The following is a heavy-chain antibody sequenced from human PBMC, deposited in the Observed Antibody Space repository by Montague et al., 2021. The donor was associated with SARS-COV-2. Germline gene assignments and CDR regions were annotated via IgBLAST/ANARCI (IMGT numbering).Heavy chain of an antibody. Sequence: SETLSLTCNVSGRSMRSDRFYWVWIRQPPGRSLEWIGYVLHSGTTYYNPSLKSRVTISADTSKNEFFLEMTSVTAADTAVYYCAIQAGDYGDSGGSYYCNGVDVWGQGTTVTVSS. CDR2: VLHSGTT. CDR1: GRSMRSDRFY. J-gene: IGHJ6*02. CDR3: AIQAGDYGDSGGSYYCNGVDV. D-gene: IGHD4-17*01. V-gene: IGHV4-39*01.